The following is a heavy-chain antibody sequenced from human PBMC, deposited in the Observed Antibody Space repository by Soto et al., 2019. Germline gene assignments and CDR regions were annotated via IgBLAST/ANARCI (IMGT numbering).Heavy chain of an antibody. CDR2: IYYSGST. D-gene: IGHD6-6*01. Sequence: SETLSLTCTVSGGSISSYYWSWIRQPPGKGLEWIGYIYYSGSTNYNPSLKSRVTISVDTSKNQFSLKLSSVTAADTAVYYCARTLDSYYFDYWGQGTLVTVSS. J-gene: IGHJ4*02. V-gene: IGHV4-59*08. CDR3: ARTLDSYYFDY. CDR1: GGSISSYY.